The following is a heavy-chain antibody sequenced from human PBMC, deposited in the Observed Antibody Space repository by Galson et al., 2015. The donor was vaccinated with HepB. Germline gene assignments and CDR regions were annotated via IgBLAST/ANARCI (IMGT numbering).Heavy chain of an antibody. CDR3: AKDSAFVVVIAIPSTIDY. CDR1: GFTFSSYG. J-gene: IGHJ4*02. Sequence: SLRLSCAASGFTFSSYGMHWVRQAPGKGLEWVAVISYDGSNKYYADSVKGRFTISRDNSKNTLYLQMNSLRAEDTAVYYWAKDSAFVVVIAIPSTIDYWGQGTLVTVSS. CDR2: ISYDGSNK. D-gene: IGHD2-21*01. V-gene: IGHV3-30*18.